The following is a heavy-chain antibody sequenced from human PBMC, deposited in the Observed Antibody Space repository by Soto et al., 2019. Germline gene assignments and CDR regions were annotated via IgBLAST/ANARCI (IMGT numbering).Heavy chain of an antibody. CDR3: ATNHDDISGRTPLLFDS. CDR1: GGSIGSGGYY. CDR2: IHYSGNT. J-gene: IGHJ4*02. Sequence: QVQLQESGPGLVKPSQTLSLTCTVSGGSIGSGGYYWDWIRQHPGKGPEWIGYIHYSGNTYYNPSLKSRLTISLDTSKNQFSLHLSSVTAAGTAVYYCATNHDDISGRTPLLFDSWGQGTLVTVSS. D-gene: IGHD3-22*01. V-gene: IGHV4-31*03.